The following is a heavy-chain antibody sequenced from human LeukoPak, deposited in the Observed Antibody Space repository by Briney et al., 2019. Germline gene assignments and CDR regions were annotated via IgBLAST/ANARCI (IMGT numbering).Heavy chain of an antibody. Sequence: GGSLRLSCAASGFTFSSYAMSWVRQAPGKGLEWVSAISGSGGSTYYADSVKGRFTISRDNSKSTLYLQMNSLRAEDTAVYYCASSYYYDSSGYWGQGTLVTVSS. CDR3: ASSYYYDSSGY. V-gene: IGHV3-23*01. CDR2: ISGSGGST. CDR1: GFTFSSYA. D-gene: IGHD3-22*01. J-gene: IGHJ4*02.